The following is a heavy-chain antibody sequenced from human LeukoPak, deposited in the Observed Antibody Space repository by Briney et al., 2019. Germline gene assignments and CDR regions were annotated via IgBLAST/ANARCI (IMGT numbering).Heavy chain of an antibody. V-gene: IGHV1-69*05. Sequence: SVKVSCKASGGTFSSYAISWVRQAPGQGLEWMGGIIPIFGTANYAQKFQGRVTITTDESTSTAYMELSSLRSEDTAVHYCARGTEYSSSSPFDYWGQGTLVTVSS. J-gene: IGHJ4*02. CDR2: IIPIFGTA. D-gene: IGHD6-6*01. CDR3: ARGTEYSSSSPFDY. CDR1: GGTFSSYA.